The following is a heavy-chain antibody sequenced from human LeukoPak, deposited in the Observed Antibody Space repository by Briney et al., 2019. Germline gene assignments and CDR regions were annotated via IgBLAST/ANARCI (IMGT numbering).Heavy chain of an antibody. CDR2: ISGSGGST. Sequence: GGSLRLSCAASGFTFSSYAMSWVRQALGKGLEWVSAISGSGGSTYYADSVKGRFTISRDNSKNTLYLQMNSLRAEDTAVYYCAGGLRGATGNFDYWGQGTLVTVSS. CDR1: GFTFSSYA. V-gene: IGHV3-23*01. J-gene: IGHJ4*02. CDR3: AGGLRGATGNFDY. D-gene: IGHD1-26*01.